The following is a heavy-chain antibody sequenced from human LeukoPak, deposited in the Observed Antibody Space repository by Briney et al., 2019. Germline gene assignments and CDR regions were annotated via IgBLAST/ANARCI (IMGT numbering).Heavy chain of an antibody. V-gene: IGHV3-66*01. CDR3: ARERDDYGDYGNYFDY. J-gene: IGHJ4*02. Sequence: PGGPLRLSCAASGFTVSSNYMSWVRQAPGKGLEWVSVIYSGGSTYYADSVKGRFTISRDNSKNTLYLQMNSLRAEDTAVYYCARERDDYGDYGNYFDYWGQGTLVTVSS. CDR2: IYSGGST. D-gene: IGHD4-17*01. CDR1: GFTVSSNY.